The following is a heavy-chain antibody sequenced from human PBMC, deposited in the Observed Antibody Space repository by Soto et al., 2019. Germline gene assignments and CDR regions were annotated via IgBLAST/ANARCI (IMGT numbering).Heavy chain of an antibody. CDR2: ISYDGSNK. V-gene: IGHV3-30*18. CDR3: AKDATSSGWFHYYYYGMDV. CDR1: GFTFSSYG. J-gene: IGHJ6*02. D-gene: IGHD6-19*01. Sequence: GGSLRLSCAASGFTFSSYGMHWVRQAPGKGLEWVAVISYDGSNKYYADSVKGRFTISRDNSKNTLYLQMNSLRAEDTAVYYCAKDATSSGWFHYYYYGMDVWGQGTTVTVSS.